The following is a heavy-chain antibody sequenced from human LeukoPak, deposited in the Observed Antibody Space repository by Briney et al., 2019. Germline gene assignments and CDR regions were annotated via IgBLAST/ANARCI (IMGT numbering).Heavy chain of an antibody. D-gene: IGHD3-10*01. J-gene: IGHJ4*02. V-gene: IGHV4-34*01. CDR2: INHSGST. Sequence: SETLSLTCTVSGGSISSYYWSWIRQPPGKGLEWIGEINHSGSTNYNPSLKSRVTISVDTSKNQFSLKLSSVTAADTAVYYCARVGSDGSGSYYNDYWGQGTLVTVSS. CDR3: ARVGSDGSGSYYNDY. CDR1: GGSISSYY.